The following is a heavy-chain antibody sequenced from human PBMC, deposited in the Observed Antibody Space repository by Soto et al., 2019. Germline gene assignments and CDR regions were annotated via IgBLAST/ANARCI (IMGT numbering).Heavy chain of an antibody. V-gene: IGHV4-61*01. CDR1: GGSVRSGSYY. CDR2: IYYSGST. Sequence: SETLSLTCTVSGGSVRSGSYYRSWIRQPPGKGLEWIGYIYYSGSTNYNPSLKSRVTISVDTSKNQFSLKLSSVTAADTAVYYCARDLPDCSGGSCYYPTHWFDPWGQGTLVTVSS. CDR3: ARDLPDCSGGSCYYPTHWFDP. J-gene: IGHJ5*02. D-gene: IGHD2-15*01.